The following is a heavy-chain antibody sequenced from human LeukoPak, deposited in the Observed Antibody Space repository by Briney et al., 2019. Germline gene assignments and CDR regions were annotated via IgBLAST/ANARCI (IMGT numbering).Heavy chain of an antibody. CDR2: VIPILGTT. V-gene: IGHV1-69*05. J-gene: IGHJ4*02. Sequence: GASVKVSCKASGTTFSRSAIIWVRQAPGQGLEWIGGVIPILGTTNYAQKFQGRVSITTDESTSTAYTEVSSLRSVDTAVYFCARDDGSATLGFDSWGQGTLVTVSS. CDR1: GTTFSRSA. D-gene: IGHD1-26*01. CDR3: ARDDGSATLGFDS.